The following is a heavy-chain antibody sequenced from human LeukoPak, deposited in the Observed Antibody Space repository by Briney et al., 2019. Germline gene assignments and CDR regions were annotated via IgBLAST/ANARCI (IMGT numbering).Heavy chain of an antibody. Sequence: GGSLRLSCAASGFTFSSYSMNWVRQAPGKGLEWVSSISSSSSYIYYADSVKGRFTISRDNAKNTLYLQMNSLRAEDTAVYYCARWSRDGYNIDYWGQGTLVTVSS. CDR2: ISSSSSYI. CDR3: ARWSRDGYNIDY. D-gene: IGHD5-24*01. V-gene: IGHV3-21*01. CDR1: GFTFSSYS. J-gene: IGHJ4*02.